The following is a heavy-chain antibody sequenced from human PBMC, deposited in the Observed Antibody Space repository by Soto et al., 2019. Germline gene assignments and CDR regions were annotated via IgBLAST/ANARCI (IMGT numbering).Heavy chain of an antibody. V-gene: IGHV4-34*01. CDR1: GGSFSGYY. CDR2: INHSGST. CDR3: ARGILREY. Sequence: SETLSLTCTGYGGSFSGYYWSWIRQPPGKGLEWIGEINHSGSTNYNPSLKSRVTISVDTSKNQFSLKLSSVTAADTAVYYCARGILREYWCQGTLVT. J-gene: IGHJ4*02.